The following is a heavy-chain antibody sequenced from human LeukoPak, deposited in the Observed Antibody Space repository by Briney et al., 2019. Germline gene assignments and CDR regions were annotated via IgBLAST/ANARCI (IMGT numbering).Heavy chain of an antibody. Sequence: SETLSLTCSVSDGSMGTYYWGWIRQPPGKGLEWIGYIYYSGSTTYNPSLKSRVTVSVDTPKNQFSLKLTSMTAADTAVYYCARGRLGRQHASFFDSWGQGTLVTVSS. D-gene: IGHD2-2*01. CDR2: IYYSGST. V-gene: IGHV4-59*08. CDR1: DGSMGTYY. CDR3: ARGRLGRQHASFFDS. J-gene: IGHJ4*02.